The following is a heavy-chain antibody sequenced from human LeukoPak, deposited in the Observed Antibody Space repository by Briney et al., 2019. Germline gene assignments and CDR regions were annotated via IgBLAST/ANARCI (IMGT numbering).Heavy chain of an antibody. Sequence: GGSLRLSCAASGFTFSTYAMHWVRQAPGKGLEYVSAISSNGGTTYYAHSVKGRFTISRDNSKSTLYLQMGSLRAEDMAVYYCARERYSYGCDYWGQGTLVTVSS. CDR1: GFTFSTYA. J-gene: IGHJ4*02. CDR2: ISSNGGTT. D-gene: IGHD5-18*01. V-gene: IGHV3-64*01. CDR3: ARERYSYGCDY.